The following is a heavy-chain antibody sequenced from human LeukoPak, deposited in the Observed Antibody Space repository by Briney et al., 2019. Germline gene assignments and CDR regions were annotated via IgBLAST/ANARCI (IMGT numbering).Heavy chain of an antibody. Sequence: SETLSLTCAVSYESFSEHYWNWIRQPPGKGLEWIGEISQSGTTHYNPSLRSRVTISVDTSENQLSLRVTSVTAADTAVYYCARGPTTSGVGTFDYWGQGTLVTVSS. CDR3: ARGPTTSGVGTFDY. V-gene: IGHV4-34*01. J-gene: IGHJ4*02. CDR1: YESFSEHY. CDR2: ISQSGTT. D-gene: IGHD3-3*01.